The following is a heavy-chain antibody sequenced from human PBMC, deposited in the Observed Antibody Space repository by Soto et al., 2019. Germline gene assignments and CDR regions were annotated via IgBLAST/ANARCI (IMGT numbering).Heavy chain of an antibody. CDR1: GDLISSGRR. CDR3: ARTRRYGVNGLDY. CDR2: IYYTGLT. J-gene: IGHJ4*02. Sequence: PSATLSLTCAVSGDLISSGRRWGWIRQSPGQGLQYIGYIYYTGLTNYNPSLKSRVTMSVDTSKTQFSLKLSSVTAVDTAVYYCARTRRYGVNGLDYLAQGTQVNVSS. V-gene: IGHV4-28*01. D-gene: IGHD4-17*01.